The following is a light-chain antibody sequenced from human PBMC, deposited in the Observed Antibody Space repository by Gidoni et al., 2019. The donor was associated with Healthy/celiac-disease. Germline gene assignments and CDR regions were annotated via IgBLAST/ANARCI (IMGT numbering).Light chain of an antibody. V-gene: IGLV1-44*01. CDR1: SSTIGSNT. CDR2: SNN. J-gene: IGLJ3*02. Sequence: QSVLTHPPSASGTPGQRVTISCSGSSSTIGSNTVNWYPQLPGTAPKLLIYSNNQRPSGVPDRFSGSKSGTSASLAISGLQSEDEADYYCAAWDDSLNGFWVFGGGTKLTVL. CDR3: AAWDDSLNGFWV.